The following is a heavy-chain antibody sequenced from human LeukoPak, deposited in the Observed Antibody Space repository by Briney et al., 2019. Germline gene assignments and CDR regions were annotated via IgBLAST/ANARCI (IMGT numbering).Heavy chain of an antibody. J-gene: IGHJ5*02. CDR1: GGYISSGSYY. D-gene: IGHD3-22*01. Sequence: PSETLSLNCTVSGGYISSGSYYRSWIRQPAGKGLEWIGRVYTSGSTNYNPSLKSRVTISVDTSKNQFSLKLSSVTAADTAVYYCARAGVTYYYDSRGGWFDPWGQGTLVTVSS. CDR3: ARAGVTYYYDSRGGWFDP. V-gene: IGHV4-61*02. CDR2: VYTSGST.